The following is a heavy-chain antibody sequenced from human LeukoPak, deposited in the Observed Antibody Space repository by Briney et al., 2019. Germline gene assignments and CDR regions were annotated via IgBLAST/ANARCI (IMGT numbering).Heavy chain of an antibody. CDR1: GFTFSTYA. D-gene: IGHD6-19*01. CDR2: ISGGSAGI. CDR3: ATLTVASTFDY. V-gene: IGHV3-21*01. Sequence: PGGSLRLSCAASGFTFSTYAMSWVRQAPGKGLEWVSSISGGSAGIYYADSVKGRFTISRDNAKNSLYLQMNSLRAEDTAVYYCATLTVASTFDYWGQGALVTVSS. J-gene: IGHJ4*02.